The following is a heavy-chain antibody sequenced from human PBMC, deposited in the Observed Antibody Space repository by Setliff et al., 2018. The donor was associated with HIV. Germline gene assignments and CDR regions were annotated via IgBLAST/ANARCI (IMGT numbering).Heavy chain of an antibody. CDR2: IYTGGNA. D-gene: IGHD1-1*01. CDR1: GGSISSGSYY. J-gene: IGHJ4*02. Sequence: PSETLSLTCIVSGGSISSGSYYWGWIRQPPGKGLEWIGHIYTGGNANYNPSLQSRVTISVDTSKNQFSLMLGSMTAADTAVYYCARERLSRLGFDYWGQGTLVTVS. V-gene: IGHV4-61*09. CDR3: ARERLSRLGFDY.